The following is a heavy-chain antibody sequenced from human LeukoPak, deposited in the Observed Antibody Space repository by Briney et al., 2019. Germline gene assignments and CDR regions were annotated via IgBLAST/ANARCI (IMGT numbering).Heavy chain of an antibody. CDR2: ISGGNGNT. CDR3: ARSKWVYSSGWYLAYAFDI. Sequence: GASVKVSCKAYDYTFTSYAVHWVRQAPGQRLEWMGWISGGNGNTKYSQKFQGRVTITRDTSASTAYMELSSLRSDDTAVYYCARSKWVYSSGWYLAYAFDIWGQGTMVTVSS. J-gene: IGHJ3*02. D-gene: IGHD6-19*01. V-gene: IGHV1-3*01. CDR1: DYTFTSYA.